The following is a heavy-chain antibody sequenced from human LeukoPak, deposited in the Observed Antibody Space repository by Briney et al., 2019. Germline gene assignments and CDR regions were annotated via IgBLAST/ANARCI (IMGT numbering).Heavy chain of an antibody. V-gene: IGHV1-18*01. Sequence: ASVKVSCKASGYTFTSYGISWVRQAPGQGLEWMGWISAYNGNTNYAQKLQGRVTMTTDTSTSTAYMELRSLRSDDPAVYYCARDLDGGGYYYDSSGPAPGDYWGQGTLVTVSS. CDR2: ISAYNGNT. J-gene: IGHJ4*02. D-gene: IGHD3-22*01. CDR3: ARDLDGGGYYYDSSGPAPGDY. CDR1: GYTFTSYG.